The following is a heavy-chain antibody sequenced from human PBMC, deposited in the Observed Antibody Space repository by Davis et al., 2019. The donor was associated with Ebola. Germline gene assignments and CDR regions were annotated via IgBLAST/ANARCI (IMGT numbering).Heavy chain of an antibody. CDR3: AKCLTHNDLVTGLDH. CDR2: IYYSGST. D-gene: IGHD3-9*01. Sequence: SETLSLTCTVSGGSISSYYWSWIRQPPGKGLEWIGYIYYSGSTNYNPSLKSRVTISVDTSKNQFSLKLSSVTGADTAVYYCAKCLTHNDLVTGLDHWGQGILVTVSS. J-gene: IGHJ4*02. CDR1: GGSISSYY. V-gene: IGHV4-59*01.